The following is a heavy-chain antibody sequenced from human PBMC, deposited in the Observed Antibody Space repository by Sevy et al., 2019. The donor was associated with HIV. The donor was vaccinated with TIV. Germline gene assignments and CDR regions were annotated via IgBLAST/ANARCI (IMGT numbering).Heavy chain of an antibody. CDR2: ISGSGGST. Sequence: GGSLRLSCAASGFTFSSYAMNWVRQAPGKGLEWVSTISGSGGSTYYGDSVKDRFTISRDNSKNTVYLQMSSLRAEDTALYYCAKDRYDGSGYYPEGAFDIWGQGTKVTVSS. CDR3: AKDRYDGSGYYPEGAFDI. CDR1: GFTFSSYA. D-gene: IGHD3-22*01. J-gene: IGHJ3*02. V-gene: IGHV3-23*01.